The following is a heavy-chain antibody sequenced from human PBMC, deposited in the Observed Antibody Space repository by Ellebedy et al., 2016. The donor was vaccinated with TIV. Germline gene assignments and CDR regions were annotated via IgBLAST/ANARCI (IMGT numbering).Heavy chain of an antibody. Sequence: ASVKVSCKASRYTFTNYALSWVRQAPGQGLKWMGWINTNTGNPTYAQGFTGRFVFSSDTSVSTAYLQISSLKAEDTAVYYCARDSRYNWNDWDYYHMDVWGRGTTVTVSS. V-gene: IGHV7-4-1*02. CDR2: INTNTGNP. CDR1: RYTFTNYA. D-gene: IGHD1-1*01. J-gene: IGHJ6*03. CDR3: ARDSRYNWNDWDYYHMDV.